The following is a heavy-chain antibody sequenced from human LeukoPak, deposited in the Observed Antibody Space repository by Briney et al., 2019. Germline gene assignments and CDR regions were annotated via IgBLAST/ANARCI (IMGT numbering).Heavy chain of an antibody. V-gene: IGHV4-34*01. D-gene: IGHD6-13*01. Sequence: SETLSLTCAVYGGSFSGYYWSWIRQPPEKGLEWIGEINHSGSTNYNPSLKSRVTISVDTSKNQFSLKLSSVTAADTAVYYCARFRRVAAAHLYYFDYWGQGTLVTVSS. J-gene: IGHJ4*02. CDR2: INHSGST. CDR1: GGSFSGYY. CDR3: ARFRRVAAAHLYYFDY.